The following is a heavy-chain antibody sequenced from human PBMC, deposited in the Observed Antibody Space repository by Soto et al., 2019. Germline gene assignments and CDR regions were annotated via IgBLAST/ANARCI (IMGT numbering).Heavy chain of an antibody. D-gene: IGHD5-18*01. CDR3: ARDHSYDASWPYYYYMDV. Sequence: SETLSLTCTVSGGSISNYYWSWIRQPPGKGLEWIGYFYYTGSTNYNPSLKSRVTISVDTSKNQFSLKLSSVTAADTAVYYCARDHSYDASWPYYYYMDVWGKGTTVTVSS. CDR1: GGSISNYY. V-gene: IGHV4-59*01. J-gene: IGHJ6*03. CDR2: FYYTGST.